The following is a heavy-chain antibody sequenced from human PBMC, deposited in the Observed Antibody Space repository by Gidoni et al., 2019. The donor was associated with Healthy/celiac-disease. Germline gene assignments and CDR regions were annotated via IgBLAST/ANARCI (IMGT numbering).Heavy chain of an antibody. J-gene: IGHJ4*02. V-gene: IGHV3-9*01. CDR1: GFTFDDYA. Sequence: EVQLVESGGGLVQPGRSLRLSCAAPGFTFDDYAMHWVRQAPGKGLEGVSGISWNSGSIGYADSVKGRFTITRDNAKNSLYLQMNSLRAENTALYYCAKDTESEGFDYWGQGTLVTVSS. CDR3: AKDTESEGFDY. CDR2: ISWNSGSI.